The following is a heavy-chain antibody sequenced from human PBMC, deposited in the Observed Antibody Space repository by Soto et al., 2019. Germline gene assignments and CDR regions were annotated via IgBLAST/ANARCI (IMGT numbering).Heavy chain of an antibody. CDR2: INHSGST. CDR1: GGSFSGYY. D-gene: IGHD1-7*01. J-gene: IGHJ4*02. Sequence: QVQLQQWGAGLLKPSETLSLTCAVYGGSFSGYYWSWIRQPPGKGLEWIGEINHSGSTNYNPSLKCRVTISVDPSKNQFSLKRGSVTAAETAVYYCARGQNWNYNYWGQGTLVTVSS. V-gene: IGHV4-34*01. CDR3: ARGQNWNYNY.